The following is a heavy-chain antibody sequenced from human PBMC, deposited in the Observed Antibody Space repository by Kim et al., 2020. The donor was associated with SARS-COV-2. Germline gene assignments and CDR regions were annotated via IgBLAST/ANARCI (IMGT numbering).Heavy chain of an antibody. V-gene: IGHV3-48*03. CDR2: ISSSGSTI. CDR3: ASFSPIVGAGGWFDP. J-gene: IGHJ5*02. CDR1: GFTFSSYE. D-gene: IGHD1-26*01. Sequence: GGSLRLSCAASGFTFSSYEMNWVRQAPGKGLEWVSYISSSGSTIYYADSVKGRFTISRDNAKNSLYLQMNSLRAEDTAVYYCASFSPIVGAGGWFDPWGQGTLVTVSS.